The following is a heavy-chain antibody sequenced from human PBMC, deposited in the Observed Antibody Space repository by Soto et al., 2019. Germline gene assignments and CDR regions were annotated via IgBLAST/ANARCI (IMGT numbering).Heavy chain of an antibody. Sequence: SCPTLVNPTQTLTLTCTFSGFSLSTSGVGVGWIRQPPGKALEWLALIYWDDDKRYSPSLKSRLTITKDTSKNQVVLTMTNMDPVDTATYYCAHRLDDYSNPAFDYWGQGTLVTVSS. V-gene: IGHV2-5*02. J-gene: IGHJ4*02. D-gene: IGHD4-4*01. CDR3: AHRLDDYSNPAFDY. CDR2: IYWDDDK. CDR1: GFSLSTSGVG.